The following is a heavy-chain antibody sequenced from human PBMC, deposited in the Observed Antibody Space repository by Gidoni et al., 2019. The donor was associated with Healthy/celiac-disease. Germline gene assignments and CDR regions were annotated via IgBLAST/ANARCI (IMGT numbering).Heavy chain of an antibody. Sequence: QVQLQQWGAGLLKPSATLSLTCAVYGGSFSGYYWSWIRQPPGKGLEWIGEINHSGSTNYNPSLKSRVTISVDTSKNQFSLKLSSVTAADTAVYYCARDGTKIDAFDIWGQGTMVTVSS. CDR1: GGSFSGYY. CDR3: ARDGTKIDAFDI. D-gene: IGHD2-8*01. CDR2: INHSGST. V-gene: IGHV4-34*01. J-gene: IGHJ3*02.